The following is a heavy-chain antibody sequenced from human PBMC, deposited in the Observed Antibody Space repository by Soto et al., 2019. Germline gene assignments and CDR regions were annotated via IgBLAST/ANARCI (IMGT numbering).Heavy chain of an antibody. D-gene: IGHD6-13*01. CDR2: ISSSSYI. Sequence: PGVSLRLSCAASGLTFSSYSMNWVRQAPGKGLEWVSSISSSSYIYYADSVKGRFTISRDNAKNSLYLQMNSLRAEDTAVYYCARVYSSSWYPSPWFDPWGQGTLVTVSS. CDR3: ARVYSSSWYPSPWFDP. J-gene: IGHJ5*02. V-gene: IGHV3-21*01. CDR1: GLTFSSYS.